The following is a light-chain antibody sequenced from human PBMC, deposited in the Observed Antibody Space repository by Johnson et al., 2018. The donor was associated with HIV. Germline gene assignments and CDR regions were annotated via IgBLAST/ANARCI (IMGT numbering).Light chain of an antibody. CDR3: GTWDSSLSASV. V-gene: IGLV1-51*02. Sequence: QSVLTQPPSVSAAPGQKVTISCSGSSSNIGNNYVSWYQQLPGTAPKLLIYENNKRPSGIPDRFYGSKSGTSATLGITGLQTGDEADYYCGTWDSSLSASVFGTWTKVTVL. J-gene: IGLJ1*01. CDR2: ENN. CDR1: SSNIGNNY.